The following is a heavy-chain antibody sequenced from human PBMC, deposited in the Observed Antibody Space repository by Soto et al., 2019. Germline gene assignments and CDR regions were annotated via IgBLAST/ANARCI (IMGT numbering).Heavy chain of an antibody. D-gene: IGHD3-10*01. CDR2: IWFDGSNK. V-gene: IGHV3-33*01. CDR3: ARDQYASGKFYYYYAMDV. CDR1: GCIFSNYG. Sequence: GGSLRLSCGASGCIFSNYGMHWIRQAPGKGLEWVTIIWFDGSNKWYADSVKGRFTISRDNSKNTLYLQLNSLRAEDTAVYYCARDQYASGKFYYYYAMDVWGQGTTVTVSS. J-gene: IGHJ6*02.